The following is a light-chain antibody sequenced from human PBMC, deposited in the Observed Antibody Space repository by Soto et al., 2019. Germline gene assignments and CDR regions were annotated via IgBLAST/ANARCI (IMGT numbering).Light chain of an antibody. Sequence: DIQMTQSPPSLSASVGDRVTISCRASQAINKNLNWYQLKEGQAPKLLIYSTSEFQPGVPSRFSGSSSGAQFSLTITRLQPDDSATSFCQQSFKTPFPFGQGT. V-gene: IGKV1-39*01. CDR2: STS. CDR1: QAINKN. CDR3: QQSFKTPFP. J-gene: IGKJ2*01.